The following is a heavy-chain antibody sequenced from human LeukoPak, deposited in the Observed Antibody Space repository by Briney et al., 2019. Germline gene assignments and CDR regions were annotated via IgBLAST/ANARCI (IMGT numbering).Heavy chain of an antibody. CDR1: GGSFSGYH. J-gene: IGHJ6*03. CDR2: INPSGST. V-gene: IGHV4-34*01. Sequence: SETLSLTCAVYGGSFSGYHWTWSRQSPGKGLEWIGDINPSGSTYYNPSLKSRLTISVDTSKNQFSLKLRSVTAADTAVYYCARGRHDITMIVVVMTSVSYYLDVWGKGTTVTVS. CDR3: ARGRHDITMIVVVMTSVSYYLDV. D-gene: IGHD3-22*01.